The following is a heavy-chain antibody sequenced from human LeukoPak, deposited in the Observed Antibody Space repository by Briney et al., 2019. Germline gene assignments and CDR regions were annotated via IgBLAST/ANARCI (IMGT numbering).Heavy chain of an antibody. CDR3: ARAPATVIVDNYYHYYGMDV. J-gene: IGHJ6*02. D-gene: IGHD3-22*01. CDR1: GYTFTTYF. Sequence: GASVKVSCKASGYTFTTYFIHWVRQAPGQGLEWMGVINPSDGSTSYAQKVQGRVTMTRDTSTSTVYMELSSLRSDDTAVYYCARAPATVIVDNYYHYYGMDVWGQGTTVTVSS. V-gene: IGHV1-46*01. CDR2: INPSDGST.